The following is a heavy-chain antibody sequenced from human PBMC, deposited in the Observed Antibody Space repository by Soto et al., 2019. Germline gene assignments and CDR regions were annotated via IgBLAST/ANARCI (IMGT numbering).Heavy chain of an antibody. Sequence: QLVESGGGLVQPGGSLRLSCSASGFTFSESTIYWVRQVPGKGLEAISAVSTSGRSTYYADSVKDRFRISRDNSKNTIYLQMGSLRPEDTARYYCVKQAHGLDGVAFDYWGQGTQVTVAS. CDR3: VKQAHGLDGVAFDY. J-gene: IGHJ4*01. D-gene: IGHD2-15*01. CDR1: GFTFSEST. V-gene: IGHV3-64D*06. CDR2: VSTSGRST.